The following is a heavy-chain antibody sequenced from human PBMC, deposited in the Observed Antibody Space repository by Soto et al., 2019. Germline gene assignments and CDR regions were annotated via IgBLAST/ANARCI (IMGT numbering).Heavy chain of an antibody. Sequence: GVSPRLSFAAPGFTFSSYSMHWVRQAPGKGLEWVAVISYDGSNKYYADSVKGRFTISRDNSKNTLYLQMNSLRAEDTAVYYCAREGQYYYGPAGHFDYWGQGTLVTVSS. V-gene: IGHV3-30-3*01. CDR3: AREGQYYYGPAGHFDY. CDR1: GFTFSSYS. CDR2: ISYDGSNK. J-gene: IGHJ4*02. D-gene: IGHD3-10*01.